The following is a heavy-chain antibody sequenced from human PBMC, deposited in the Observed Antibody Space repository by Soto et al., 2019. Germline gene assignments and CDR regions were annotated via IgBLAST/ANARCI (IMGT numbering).Heavy chain of an antibody. D-gene: IGHD2-15*01. CDR2: ISYDGSNK. V-gene: IGHV3-30-3*01. Sequence: PEGSLRLSCAASGFTFSSYAMHWVRQAPGKGLEWVAVISYDGSNKYYADSVKGRFTISRDNSKNTLYLQMNSLRAEDTAVYYCARDLYCSGGSCASYGMDVWGQGTTVTVSS. CDR1: GFTFSSYA. J-gene: IGHJ6*02. CDR3: ARDLYCSGGSCASYGMDV.